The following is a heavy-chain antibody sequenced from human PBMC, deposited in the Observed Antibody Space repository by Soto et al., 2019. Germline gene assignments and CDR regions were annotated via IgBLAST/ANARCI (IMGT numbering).Heavy chain of an antibody. D-gene: IGHD3-3*01. CDR3: ARESGLLGWLSPYYYYYGMDV. CDR1: GYTFTSYY. CDR2: INPSGGST. J-gene: IGHJ6*02. V-gene: IGHV1-46*01. Sequence: GASVKVSCKASGYTFTSYYMHWVRQAPGQGLEWMGIINPSGGSTSYAQKFQGRVTMTRDTSTSTVYMELSSLRSEDTAVYYCARESGLLGWLSPYYYYYGMDVWGQGTTVTVSS.